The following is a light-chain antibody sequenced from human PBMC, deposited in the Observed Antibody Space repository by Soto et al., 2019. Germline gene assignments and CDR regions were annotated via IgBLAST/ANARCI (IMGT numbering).Light chain of an antibody. CDR1: QHIRND. CDR3: LQDYAFPWT. CDR2: SSS. V-gene: IGKV1-6*01. J-gene: IGKJ1*01. Sequence: AIRMTQSPSSLSASVGDRVTITCRASQHIRNDLGWYQQKPGRAPKLLIYSSSTLQSGVPSRFNGSGSGTDCTLSISSLQTEDFATYYCLQDYAFPWTFGQGTNVEVK.